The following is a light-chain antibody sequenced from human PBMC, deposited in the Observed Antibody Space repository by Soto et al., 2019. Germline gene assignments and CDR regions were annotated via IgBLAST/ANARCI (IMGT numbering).Light chain of an antibody. CDR2: DVS. CDR3: CSYAGNYIYV. Sequence: QSALAQPRSVSGSPGQSVTISCTGTSSDVGNYNYISWYQHHPGKAPKLIIYDVSKRPSGVPDRFSASKSGNTASLTISGLQAEDEADYFCCSYAGNYIYVFGSGTRSPS. CDR1: SSDVGNYNY. V-gene: IGLV2-11*01. J-gene: IGLJ1*01.